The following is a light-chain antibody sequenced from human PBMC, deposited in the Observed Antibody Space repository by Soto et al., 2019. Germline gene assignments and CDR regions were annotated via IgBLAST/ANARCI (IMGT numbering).Light chain of an antibody. CDR2: LAS. CDR3: MQALQAPPT. V-gene: IGKV2-28*01. CDR1: QSLLHSNGYNY. J-gene: IGKJ2*01. Sequence: DIVMTQSPLSLPVTPGEPASISCRSSQSLLHSNGYNYLDWYLQKPGQSPQLLIYLASSRSSGGPDRFSGSGSGTDFTLRISRVEAEDVGVYYCMQALQAPPTFGQGTKLEIK.